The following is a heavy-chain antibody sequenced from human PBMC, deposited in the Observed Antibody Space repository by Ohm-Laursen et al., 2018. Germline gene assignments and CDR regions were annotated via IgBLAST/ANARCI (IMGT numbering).Heavy chain of an antibody. CDR2: INSSSGST. J-gene: IGHJ4*02. CDR1: GYTLTSYY. V-gene: IGHV1-46*04. CDR3: ARGFPSSGWYSFDY. Sequence: GASVKVSCKTSGYTLTSYYMHWVRQAHGQGLEWMGIINSSSGSTRYAQKLQGRVTMTRDTSTSTVYMELSSLRSEDTAVYYCARGFPSSGWYSFDYWGQGTLVTVSS. D-gene: IGHD6-19*01.